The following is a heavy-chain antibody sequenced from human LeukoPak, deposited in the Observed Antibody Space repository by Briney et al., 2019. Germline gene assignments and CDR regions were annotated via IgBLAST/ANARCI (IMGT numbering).Heavy chain of an antibody. CDR1: GFTFSSYS. D-gene: IGHD2-2*01. Sequence: PGGSLRLSCAASGFTFSSYSMNWVRQAPGKGLEWVSSINSSSSYIYYADSVKGRFTISRDNAKNSLYLQMNSLRAEDTAVYYRARVQRKYQLPRLNDYDYMDVWGKGTTVTISS. V-gene: IGHV3-21*01. CDR2: INSSSSYI. J-gene: IGHJ6*03. CDR3: ARVQRKYQLPRLNDYDYMDV.